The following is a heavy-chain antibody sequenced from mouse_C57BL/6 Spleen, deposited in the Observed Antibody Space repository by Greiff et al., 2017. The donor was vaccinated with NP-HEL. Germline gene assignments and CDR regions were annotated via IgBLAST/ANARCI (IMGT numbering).Heavy chain of an antibody. D-gene: IGHD1-1*01. V-gene: IGHV5-6*01. CDR1: GFTFSSYG. Sequence: EVKVVESGGDLVKPGGSLKLSCAASGFTFSSYGMSWVRQTPDKRLEWVATISSGGSYTYYPDSVKGRFTISRDNAKNTLYLQMSSLKSEDTAMYYWARPGSSPRAMDYWGQGTSVTVSS. J-gene: IGHJ4*01. CDR2: ISSGGSYT. CDR3: ARPGSSPRAMDY.